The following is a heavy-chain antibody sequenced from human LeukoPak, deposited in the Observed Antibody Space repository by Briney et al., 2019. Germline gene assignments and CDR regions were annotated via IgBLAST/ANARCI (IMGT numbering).Heavy chain of an antibody. CDR1: GFTVSSNY. J-gene: IGHJ6*03. Sequence: GGSLRLSCAASGFTVSSNYMSWVRQAPGKGLEWVSEIYSDGSTYYAASVKGRFSISRDNSKNTMYLQMNSLRAEDTAVYYCASSGSYSSHYYYMDVWGKGTTVTVSS. D-gene: IGHD1-26*01. CDR2: IYSDGST. CDR3: ASSGSYSSHYYYMDV. V-gene: IGHV3-53*01.